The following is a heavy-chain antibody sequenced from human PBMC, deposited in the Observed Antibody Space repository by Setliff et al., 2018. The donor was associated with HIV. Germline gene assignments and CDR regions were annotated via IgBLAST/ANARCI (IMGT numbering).Heavy chain of an antibody. Sequence: SETLSLTCTVSGGSISSYYWSWIRQPPGKGLEWIGYIYTSGSTNYNPSLKSRVTISVDTSKNQFPLKLSSVTAADTAVYYCARVPLGGYFDYWGQGTLVTVSS. CDR3: ARVPLGGYFDY. CDR2: IYTSGST. J-gene: IGHJ4*02. CDR1: GGSISSYY. V-gene: IGHV4-4*08. D-gene: IGHD3-10*01.